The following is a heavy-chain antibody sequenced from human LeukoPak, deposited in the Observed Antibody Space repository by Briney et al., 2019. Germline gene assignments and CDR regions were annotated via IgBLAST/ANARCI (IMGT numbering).Heavy chain of an antibody. CDR2: ISSSSSYI. CDR3: ARDYYDSSGYPYHDY. CDR1: GFTFSSYS. J-gene: IGHJ4*02. Sequence: PGGSLRLSCAASGFTFSSYSMNWVRQVPGKGLEWVSSISSSSSYIYYADSVKGRFTISRDNAKNSLYLQMNSLRAEDTAVYYCARDYYDSSGYPYHDYWGQGTLVTVSS. D-gene: IGHD3-22*01. V-gene: IGHV3-21*01.